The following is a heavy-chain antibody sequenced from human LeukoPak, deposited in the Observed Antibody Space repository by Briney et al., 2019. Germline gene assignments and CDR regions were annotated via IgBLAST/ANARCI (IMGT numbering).Heavy chain of an antibody. CDR3: TTHILTGDFDY. Sequence: GGSLRLSCAASGFTFTNAWMSWVRQAPGKGLEWVGRVKGKADGRTTGYAAPVKGRFTISRDDSSNTMYLQMSNLKTEDTAMYYCTTHILTGDFDYWGQGTLVSVSS. CDR2: VKGKADGRTT. D-gene: IGHD7-27*01. J-gene: IGHJ4*02. V-gene: IGHV3-15*01. CDR1: GFTFTNAW.